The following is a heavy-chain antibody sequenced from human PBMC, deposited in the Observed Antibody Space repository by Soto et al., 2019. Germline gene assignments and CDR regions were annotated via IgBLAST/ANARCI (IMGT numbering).Heavy chain of an antibody. CDR3: AKDPSIVGATNWFDP. V-gene: IGHV3-23*01. Sequence: GGSLRLSCAASGFTFSSYAMSWVRQAPGKGLEWVSAISGSGGSTYYADSVKGRFTISRDNSKNTLYLQMNSPRAEDTAVYYCAKDPSIVGATNWFDPWGQGTLVTVSS. J-gene: IGHJ5*02. CDR1: GFTFSSYA. CDR2: ISGSGGST. D-gene: IGHD1-26*01.